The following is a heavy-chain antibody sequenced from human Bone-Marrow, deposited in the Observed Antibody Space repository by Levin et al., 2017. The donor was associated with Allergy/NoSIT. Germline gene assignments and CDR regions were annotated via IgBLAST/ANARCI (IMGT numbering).Heavy chain of an antibody. CDR1: GFTFGDYA. V-gene: IGHV3-49*03. Sequence: GGSLRLSCTASGFTFGDYAISWFRQAPGKGLEWVGFIRSKTYGGTTEYAASVKGRFTISRDDSRTIAYLQMNSLKTEDTAVYYCTPLYYYGMDVWGQGTTVTVSS. J-gene: IGHJ6*02. CDR3: TPLYYYGMDV. CDR2: IRSKTYGGTT.